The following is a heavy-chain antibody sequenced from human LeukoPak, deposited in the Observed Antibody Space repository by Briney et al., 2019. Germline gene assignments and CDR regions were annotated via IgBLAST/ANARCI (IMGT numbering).Heavy chain of an antibody. V-gene: IGHV3-23*01. CDR3: AKTGESYPSGQGGHFDY. CDR2: ISGSGGST. Sequence: GGSLRLSCAASGFTFSSYAMSWVRQAPGKGVEWVSAISGSGGSTYYADSVKGRFTISRDNSKNTLYLQMNSLRAEDTAVYYCAKTGESYPSGQGGHFDYWGQGTLVTVSS. D-gene: IGHD1-26*01. CDR1: GFTFSSYA. J-gene: IGHJ4*02.